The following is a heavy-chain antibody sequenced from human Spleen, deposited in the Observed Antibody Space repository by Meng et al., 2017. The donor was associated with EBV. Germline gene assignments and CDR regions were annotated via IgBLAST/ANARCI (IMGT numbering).Heavy chain of an antibody. D-gene: IGHD2-2*02. CDR2: IYYTGST. V-gene: IGHV4-61*01. CDR3: ARKLYTDSFFDS. Sequence: QLQQSGPGLKKPGETLSLTCSASGGSVSSGRYYWLWIPPPPGKGLEWIGNIYYTGSTKVHPSLKSGLTISVDTAKNQFSVKLTSVTAADTAVYYCARKLYTDSFFDSWGQGTLVTVSS. J-gene: IGHJ4*02. CDR1: GGSVSSGRYY.